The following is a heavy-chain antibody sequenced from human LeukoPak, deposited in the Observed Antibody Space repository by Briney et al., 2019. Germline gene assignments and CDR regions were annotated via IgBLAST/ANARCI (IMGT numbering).Heavy chain of an antibody. V-gene: IGHV4-59*01. Sequence: SETLSLTCTVSGGSISSNYWSWIRQPPGKGLEWIGNIYYSGSTNYNPSLKSRVTISVDTSKNQFSLKLSSVTAADTAVYYCAXXXXWXDGXYNWFDPWGQGTLVTVSS. CDR2: IYYSGST. CDR1: GGSISSNY. D-gene: IGHD1-1*01. J-gene: IGHJ5*02. CDR3: AXXXXWXDGXYNWFDP.